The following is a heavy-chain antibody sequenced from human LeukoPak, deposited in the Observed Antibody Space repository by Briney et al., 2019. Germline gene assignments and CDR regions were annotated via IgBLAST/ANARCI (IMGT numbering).Heavy chain of an antibody. D-gene: IGHD2-2*01. J-gene: IGHJ5*02. CDR2: IWYDGSNK. CDR1: GFTFSSYG. V-gene: IGHV3-33*01. CDR3: AREGAPDAIYVHWFDP. Sequence: PGRSLRLSCAASGFTFSSYGMHWVRQAPGKGLEWVAVIWYDGSNKYYADSVKGRFTISRDNSKNTLYLQMNSLRAEDTAVYYCAREGAPDAIYVHWFDPWGQGTLVTVSS.